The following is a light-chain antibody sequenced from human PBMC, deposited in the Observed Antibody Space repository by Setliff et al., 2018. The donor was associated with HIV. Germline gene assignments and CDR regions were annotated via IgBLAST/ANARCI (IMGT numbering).Light chain of an antibody. Sequence: QSVLTQPASVSGSPGQSITISCTGTSSDVGGYNYVSWYQQHPGKAPKFMIYDVSNRPSGVSNRFSGSKSGNTASLTISGLQAEDEADYYCSSYTSITPLYVFGTGTKVTVL. V-gene: IGLV2-14*03. J-gene: IGLJ1*01. CDR3: SSYTSITPLYV. CDR2: DVS. CDR1: SSDVGGYNY.